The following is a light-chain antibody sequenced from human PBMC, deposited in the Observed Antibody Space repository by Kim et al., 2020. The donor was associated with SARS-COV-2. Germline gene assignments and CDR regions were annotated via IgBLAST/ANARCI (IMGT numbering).Light chain of an antibody. CDR1: SGSVSTSYY. Sequence: GWTVTLTCDLSSGSVSTSYYPSWYQQTPGQAPRTLIYSTNTRSSGVPDRFSGSILGNKAALTITGAQADDESDYYCVLYMGSGTWVFGGGTQLTVL. CDR3: VLYMGSGTWV. CDR2: STN. V-gene: IGLV8-61*01. J-gene: IGLJ3*02.